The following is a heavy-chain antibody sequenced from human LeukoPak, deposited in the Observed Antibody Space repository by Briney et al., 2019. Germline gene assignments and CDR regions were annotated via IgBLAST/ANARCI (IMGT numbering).Heavy chain of an antibody. CDR2: IGGGADYT. CDR1: GFTFSTYA. Sequence: GGSLRLSCAASGFTFSTYAMAWVRQAPGKGLEWVSAIGGGADYTFYADSVTGRFTISKDNTKNTLYLQMNSLRAEDTAVYYCAKELVSRSSLSFDYWGQGTRVTVSS. CDR3: AKELVSRSSLSFDY. D-gene: IGHD2-2*01. J-gene: IGHJ4*02. V-gene: IGHV3-23*01.